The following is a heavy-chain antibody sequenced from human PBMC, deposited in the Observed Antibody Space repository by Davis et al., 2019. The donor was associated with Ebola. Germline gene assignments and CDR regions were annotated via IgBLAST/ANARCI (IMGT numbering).Heavy chain of an antibody. CDR1: GFTFSSYA. D-gene: IGHD1-26*01. Sequence: GESLKISCAASGFTFSSYAMSWVRQAPGKGLEWVSAISGSGGSTYYADSVKGRFTISRDNSKNTLYLQMNSLRAEDTAVYYCAKVPAGSLHFDYWGQGTLVTVSS. V-gene: IGHV3-23*01. J-gene: IGHJ4*02. CDR3: AKVPAGSLHFDY. CDR2: ISGSGGST.